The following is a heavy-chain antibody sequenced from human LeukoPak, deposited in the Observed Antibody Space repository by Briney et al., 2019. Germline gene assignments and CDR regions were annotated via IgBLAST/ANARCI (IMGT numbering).Heavy chain of an antibody. J-gene: IGHJ5*02. V-gene: IGHV1-2*02. CDR3: AREGLGVSDASMSRMSSWFDA. CDR2: INPNSGDT. D-gene: IGHD3-16*01. CDR1: GYTFTGYY. Sequence: ASVKVSCKASGYTFTGYYMHWVPQAPGQGLEWMGWINPNSGDTNYAQKFQGRVTMTRDTSISTAYIELSRLRSDVTAVYYCAREGLGVSDASMSRMSSWFDAWGQGTLVTVSS.